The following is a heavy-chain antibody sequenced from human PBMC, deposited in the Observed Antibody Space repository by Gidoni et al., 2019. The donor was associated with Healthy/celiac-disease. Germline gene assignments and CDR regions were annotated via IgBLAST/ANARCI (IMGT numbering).Heavy chain of an antibody. CDR1: GYTYTSYY. Sequence: QVQLVQSGAEVKKTGASVKVSCKASGYTYTSYYMPWVRPAHGQALEWMGIINPSGGSTSYAQKFQGRVTMTRDTSTSTVYMELIILRAEDTAVYYCARSKVATKGPFDYWGQGTLVTVSS. J-gene: IGHJ4*02. V-gene: IGHV1-46*01. CDR3: ARSKVATKGPFDY. D-gene: IGHD5-12*01. CDR2: INPSGGST.